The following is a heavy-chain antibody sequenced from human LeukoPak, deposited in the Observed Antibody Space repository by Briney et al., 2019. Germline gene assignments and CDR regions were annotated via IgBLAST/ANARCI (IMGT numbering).Heavy chain of an antibody. CDR2: IYYSGST. V-gene: IGHV4-39*01. CDR1: GGSISSSSYY. D-gene: IGHD6-19*01. Sequence: PSETLSLTCTVSGGSISSSSYYWGWIRQPPGRGLEWIGSIYYSGSTYYNPSLKSRVTISVDTSKNQFSLKLSSVTAADTAVYYCARSSRIAVAAGLGPTGFDYWGQGTLVTVSS. J-gene: IGHJ4*02. CDR3: ARSSRIAVAAGLGPTGFDY.